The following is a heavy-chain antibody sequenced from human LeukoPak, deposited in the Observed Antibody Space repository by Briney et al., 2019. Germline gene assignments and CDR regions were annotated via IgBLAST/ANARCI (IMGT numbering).Heavy chain of an antibody. CDR3: ARGPLYYYYGMDV. V-gene: IGHV3-7*01. Sequence: GGSLRLSCAASGFTFSSYWMSWVRRAPGKGLEWVANIKQDGSEKYYVDSVKGRFTISRDNAKNSLYLQMNSLRAEDTAVYYCARGPLYYYYGMDVWGQGTTVTVSS. J-gene: IGHJ6*02. CDR1: GFTFSSYW. CDR2: IKQDGSEK.